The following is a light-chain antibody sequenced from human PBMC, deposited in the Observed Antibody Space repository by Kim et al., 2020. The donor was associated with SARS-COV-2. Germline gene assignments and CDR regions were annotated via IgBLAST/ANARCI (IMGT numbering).Light chain of an antibody. J-gene: IGKJ1*01. V-gene: IGKV1-27*01. Sequence: ASVGDTVTITCRASQDIANSFAWYQQKPGKVPQVLIYAASTVQSGVPSRFSGSGSGTEFTLTIGSLQTEDVATYCCQKYNSAPWTFGPGTKVDIK. CDR1: QDIANS. CDR2: AAS. CDR3: QKYNSAPWT.